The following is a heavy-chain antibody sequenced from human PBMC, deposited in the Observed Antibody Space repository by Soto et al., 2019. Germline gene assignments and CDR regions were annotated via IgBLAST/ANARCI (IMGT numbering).Heavy chain of an antibody. V-gene: IGHV3-21*01. CDR3: ASFRATDAFDI. J-gene: IGHJ3*02. CDR1: GFTFSSYS. D-gene: IGHD1-26*01. Sequence: GSLRLSCAASGFTFSSYSMNWVRQAPGKGLEWVSSISSSSSYIYYADSVKGRFTISRDNAKNSLYLQMNSLRAEDTAVYYCASFRATDAFDIWGQGTMVTVSS. CDR2: ISSSSSYI.